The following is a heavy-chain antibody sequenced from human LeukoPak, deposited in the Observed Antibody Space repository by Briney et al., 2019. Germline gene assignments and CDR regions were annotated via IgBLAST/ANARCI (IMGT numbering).Heavy chain of an antibody. CDR1: GFTCGDYA. D-gene: IGHD3-3*01. V-gene: IGHV3-49*04. J-gene: IGHJ4*02. Sequence: GRSLRLSCTASGFTCGDYAMSWVRQAPGKGPEWVGFIRRKANGGTTEYAASVKGRFTISRDDSKSIAYLQMNSLKTEDTAVYYCTSGLYYDSWSDLFDYWGQGTLVTVSS. CDR2: IRRKANGGTT. CDR3: TSGLYYDSWSDLFDY.